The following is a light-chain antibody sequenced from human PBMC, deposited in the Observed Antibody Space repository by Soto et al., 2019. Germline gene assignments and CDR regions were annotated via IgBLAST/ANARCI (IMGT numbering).Light chain of an antibody. J-gene: IGLJ2*01. CDR1: NIGSKN. CDR3: QVWDSSLVV. CDR2: RDT. Sequence: SYELTQPLSVSVALGQTAKITCGGNNIGSKNVYWYQQKPGQAPVVVIYRDTNRPSGIPERFSGSSSGNTATLTISRAQAGDEADYYCQVWDSSLVVFGGGTKVTVL. V-gene: IGLV3-9*01.